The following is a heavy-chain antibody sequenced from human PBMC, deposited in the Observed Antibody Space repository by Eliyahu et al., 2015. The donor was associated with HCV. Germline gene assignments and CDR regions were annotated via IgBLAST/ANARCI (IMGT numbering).Heavy chain of an antibody. J-gene: IGHJ6*02. CDR3: ARVHQSGYSGSVYYYYYGMDV. D-gene: IGHD1-26*01. CDR1: GGXXXXSNW. Sequence: QVQLQESGPGLVKPSGTLSLTCAVXGGXXXXSNWXXWVRQPPGKGLEWIGEIYHSGSTNYNPSLKSRVTISVDKSKNQFSLKLSSVTAADTAVYYCARVHQSGYSGSVYYYYYGMDVWGQGTTVTVSS. CDR2: IYHSGST. V-gene: IGHV4-4*02.